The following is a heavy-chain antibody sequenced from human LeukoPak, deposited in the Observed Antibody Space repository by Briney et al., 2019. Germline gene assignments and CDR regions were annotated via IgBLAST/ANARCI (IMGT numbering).Heavy chain of an antibody. Sequence: GGSLRLSCAASGFTFSSYAMSWLRPAPGKGLAWVSAISGSGGSTYYADSVKGRFTISRDNSKNTLYLQMNSLRAEDTAVYYCAKRTGGSSSWFSFDYWGQGTLVTVSS. J-gene: IGHJ4*02. CDR3: AKRTGGSSSWFSFDY. CDR1: GFTFSSYA. V-gene: IGHV3-23*01. CDR2: ISGSGGST. D-gene: IGHD6-13*01.